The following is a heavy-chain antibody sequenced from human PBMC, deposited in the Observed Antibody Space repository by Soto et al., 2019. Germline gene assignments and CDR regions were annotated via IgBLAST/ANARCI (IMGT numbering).Heavy chain of an antibody. Sequence: SQTLCLTWTVAGGSISSTTCYRGRMRQPPGKGLEWIASFFIGGNTYYNPSLKSRVTISVDTSKNSLFLEMNSLRVEDTAAYYCARDRLIIDTTGGFDHWGQGIQVTVSS. V-gene: IGHV4-39*02. CDR3: ARDRLIIDTTGGFDH. D-gene: IGHD4-4*01. CDR2: FFIGGNT. CDR1: GGSISSTTCY. J-gene: IGHJ4*02.